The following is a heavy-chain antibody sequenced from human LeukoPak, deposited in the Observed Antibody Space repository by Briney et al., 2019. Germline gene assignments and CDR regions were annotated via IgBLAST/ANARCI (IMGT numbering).Heavy chain of an antibody. CDR2: ISRSGRT. V-gene: IGHV4-38-2*02. Sequence: SETLSLTCTISGYSISSGYYWGWMRQPPGKGLEWIGSISRSGRTYYNPSLKTRISLSVDTSKNQFSLKLSSVTAADTALYYCARVGARAFDIWGQGTLVTVSS. D-gene: IGHD3-16*01. CDR3: ARVGARAFDI. J-gene: IGHJ3*02. CDR1: GYSISSGYY.